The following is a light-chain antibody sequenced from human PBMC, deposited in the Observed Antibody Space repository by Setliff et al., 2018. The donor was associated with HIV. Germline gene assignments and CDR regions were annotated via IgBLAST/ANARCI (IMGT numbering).Light chain of an antibody. Sequence: QSALAQPPSASGSPGQSVTISCTGTGSDAGRYNYVSWYQQYPGTAPKLITYEVSKRPSGVPARFSGSKSGNTASLTVSGLQAEDEADYYCSSYTSSTPLYVFGTGTKV. J-gene: IGLJ1*01. V-gene: IGLV2-8*01. CDR1: GSDAGRYNY. CDR3: SSYTSSTPLYV. CDR2: EVS.